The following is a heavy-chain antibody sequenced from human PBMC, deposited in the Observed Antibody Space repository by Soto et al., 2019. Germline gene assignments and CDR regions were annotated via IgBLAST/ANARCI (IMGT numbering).Heavy chain of an antibody. J-gene: IGHJ4*02. D-gene: IGHD4-17*01. Sequence: QVQLVQSGGEVKQPGASVKVSCKTSGYTFTSYGISWVRQAPGQGLEWMGWISGYNGDTKYVQKFQGRVTLTTDTSTNTAYMEVRSLGSEDTAVYYCARDWVGDLAYWGQGTLVTVSS. V-gene: IGHV1-18*01. CDR2: ISGYNGDT. CDR1: GYTFTSYG. CDR3: ARDWVGDLAY.